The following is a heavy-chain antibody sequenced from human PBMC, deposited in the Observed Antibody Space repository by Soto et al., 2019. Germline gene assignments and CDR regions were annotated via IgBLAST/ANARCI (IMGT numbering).Heavy chain of an antibody. CDR3: ARVPSPFDFYYAMDV. J-gene: IGHJ6*02. D-gene: IGHD3-16*01. Sequence: SETLSLTCTVSAGSITSGDYYWTWIRQPPGKGLEWIGYIYYSGSTYYNPSLKSRLTMSLDTSQNQFSLKLNSVTAADTAVYFCARVPSPFDFYYAMDVWGQGTTVTVSS. CDR1: AGSITSGDYY. CDR2: IYYSGST. V-gene: IGHV4-30-4*02.